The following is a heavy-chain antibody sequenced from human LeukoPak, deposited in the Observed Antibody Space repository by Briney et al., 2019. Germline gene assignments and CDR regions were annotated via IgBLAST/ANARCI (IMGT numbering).Heavy chain of an antibody. CDR2: IFYSGST. J-gene: IGHJ3*02. V-gene: IGHV4-38-2*02. D-gene: IGHD3-10*01. CDR1: GYSISYGYY. CDR3: AKSNGYGLVDI. Sequence: SETLSLTCTVSGYSISYGYYWGWIRQPPGKGLEWIGNIFYSGSTYYSPSLRSRVTISLDTSRNQFSLKLNSVTAADTAVYYCAKSNGYGLVDIWGQGTMVTVSS.